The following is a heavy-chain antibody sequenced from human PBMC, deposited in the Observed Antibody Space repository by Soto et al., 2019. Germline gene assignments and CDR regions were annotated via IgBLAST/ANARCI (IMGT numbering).Heavy chain of an antibody. CDR3: ARPWTGSSNWFDP. J-gene: IGHJ5*02. CDR2: IDPSDSYT. D-gene: IGHD2-15*01. CDR1: GYSFTSYW. V-gene: IGHV5-10-1*01. Sequence: PGESLKISCKGSGYSFTSYWISWVRQMPGKGLEWMGRIDPSDSYTNYSPSFQGHVTISADKSISTAYPQWSSLKASDTAMYYCARPWTGSSNWFDPWGQGTLVTVSS.